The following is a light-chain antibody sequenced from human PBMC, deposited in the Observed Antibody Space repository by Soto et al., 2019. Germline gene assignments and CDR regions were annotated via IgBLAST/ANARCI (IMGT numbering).Light chain of an antibody. CDR1: TGAVTSGHY. CDR2: DTN. V-gene: IGLV7-46*01. CDR3: LLSYSGARV. J-gene: IGLJ1*01. Sequence: QTVVTQEPSLTVSPGGTVTLTCGSSTGAVTSGHYPYWFQQKPGQGPRTLIYDTNNKHSWTPARFSGSLLGGKAALTLSGAQPEDEAEYYCLLSYSGARVFGTGTKLTVL.